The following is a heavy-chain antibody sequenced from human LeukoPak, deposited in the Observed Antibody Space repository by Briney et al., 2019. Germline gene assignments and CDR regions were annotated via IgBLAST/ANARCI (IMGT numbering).Heavy chain of an antibody. D-gene: IGHD2-2*01. CDR1: GYTFSIYN. CDR2: INPSGGT. Sequence: ASVKVSCKASGYTFSIYNTHWVRQAPGQGLEWMGIINPSGGTSYAQKLQGRLTMTRDTSTSTLYMELSRLTSEDTAVYYCARGVSCSINSCYYFDYWGEGILVTGSS. J-gene: IGHJ4*02. V-gene: IGHV1-46*01. CDR3: ARGVSCSINSCYYFDY.